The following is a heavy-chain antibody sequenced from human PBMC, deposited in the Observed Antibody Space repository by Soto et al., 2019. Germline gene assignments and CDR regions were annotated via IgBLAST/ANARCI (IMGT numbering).Heavy chain of an antibody. CDR3: ARDFETSSAGYYYYGMDV. CDR2: ISHDGNIK. D-gene: IGHD2-2*01. V-gene: IGHV3-30*09. J-gene: IGHJ6*02. CDR1: GFTFRSYA. Sequence: QVQLVESGGGVVQPGRSLRLSCGASGFTFRSYAMHWVRQAPGKGLEWVATISHDGNIKYYADSVRGRFAISRDNSKNAMFLEMNSLRPEDTARYYCARDFETSSAGYYYYGMDVWGHGTTVTVSS.